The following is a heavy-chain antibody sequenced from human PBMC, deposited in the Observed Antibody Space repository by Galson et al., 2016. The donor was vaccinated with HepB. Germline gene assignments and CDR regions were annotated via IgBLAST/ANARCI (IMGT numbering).Heavy chain of an antibody. CDR1: GFTLNNYA. V-gene: IGHV3-30*09. D-gene: IGHD3-10*01. CDR2: ISYDGSNR. Sequence: SLRLSCAASGFTLNNYALNWVRQAPGKGLEWAALISYDGSNRYYGDPVRGRFAISRDTSKNTLYLQMNSLRAEDTAVYFCAKEMVRGVFTINWFGAWGQGTQVSVSS. CDR3: AKEMVRGVFTINWFGA. J-gene: IGHJ5*02.